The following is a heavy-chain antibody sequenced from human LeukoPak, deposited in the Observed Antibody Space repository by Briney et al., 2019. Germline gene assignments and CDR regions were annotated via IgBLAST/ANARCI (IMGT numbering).Heavy chain of an antibody. CDR1: GYTLTELS. D-gene: IGHD2-15*01. CDR2: FDPEDGET. Sequence: ASVKVSCKVSGYTLTELSMHWVRQAPGKGLEWMGGFDPEDGETIYAQKFQGRVTMTEDTSTDTAYMELSSLRSEDTAVYYCARDPGGIFLPVGGGWFDPWGQGTLVTVSS. CDR3: ARDPGGIFLPVGGGWFDP. J-gene: IGHJ5*02. V-gene: IGHV1-24*01.